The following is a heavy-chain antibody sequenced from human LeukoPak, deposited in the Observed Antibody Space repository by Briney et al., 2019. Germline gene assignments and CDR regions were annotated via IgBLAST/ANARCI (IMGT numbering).Heavy chain of an antibody. CDR1: GFTFISYS. CDR2: ISSSSSYI. J-gene: IGHJ4*02. CDR3: AILGGDDHFDY. Sequence: GGSLRLSCAASGFTFISYSMNWVRQAPGKGLEWVSSISSSSSYIYYADSVKGRFTISRGNAKNSLYLQMNSLGAEDTAVYYCAILGGDDHFDYWGQETLVTVSS. V-gene: IGHV3-21*04. D-gene: IGHD2-21*02.